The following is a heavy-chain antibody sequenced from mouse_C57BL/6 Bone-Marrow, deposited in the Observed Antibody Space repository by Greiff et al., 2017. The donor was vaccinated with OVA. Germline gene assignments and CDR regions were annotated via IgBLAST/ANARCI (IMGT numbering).Heavy chain of an antibody. J-gene: IGHJ2*01. CDR1: GYTFTSYW. V-gene: IGHV1-7*01. D-gene: IGHD2-3*01. CDR2: INPSSGYT. Sequence: QVQLKQSGAELAKPGASVKLSCKASGYTFTSYWMHWVKQRPGQGLEWIGYINPSSGYTKYNQKFKDKATLTADKSSSTAYMQLSSLTYEDSAVYYCARRYDGYYNYFDYRGQGTTLTVSS. CDR3: ARRYDGYYNYFDY.